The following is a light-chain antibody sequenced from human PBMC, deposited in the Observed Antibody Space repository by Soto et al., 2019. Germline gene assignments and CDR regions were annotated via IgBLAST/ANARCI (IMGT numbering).Light chain of an antibody. J-gene: IGLJ3*02. CDR1: SSDVGGYNY. V-gene: IGLV2-8*01. CDR3: SSFAGSTPWV. Sequence: QSALTQPPSASGSPGQSVTISCTGTSSDVGGYNYVSWCQQHPGKAPKLMIYEVSKRPSGVPDRFSGSKSGNTASLTVSGLQAEDEADYYCSSFAGSTPWVFGGGTQLTVL. CDR2: EVS.